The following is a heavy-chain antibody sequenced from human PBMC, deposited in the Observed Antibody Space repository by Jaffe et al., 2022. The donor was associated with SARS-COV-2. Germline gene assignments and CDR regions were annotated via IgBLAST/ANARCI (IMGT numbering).Heavy chain of an antibody. Sequence: QLQLQESGPGLVKTSETLSLTCTVSGDSISSSSYYWGWIRQPPGKGLEWIGNIYNSGTTYYNPSLKSRVTISVDTSKNQFSLKLSSVTAADTAVYYCGRGSLGRFDYWGQGTRVTVSS. CDR3: GRGSLGRFDY. J-gene: IGHJ4*02. CDR2: IYNSGTT. V-gene: IGHV4-39*01. CDR1: GDSISSSSYY.